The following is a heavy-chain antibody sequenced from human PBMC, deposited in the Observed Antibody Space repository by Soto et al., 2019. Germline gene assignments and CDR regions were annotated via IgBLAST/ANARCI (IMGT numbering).Heavy chain of an antibody. CDR2: INPSGGST. CDR3: ARVNSSGWYSEYYFDY. J-gene: IGHJ4*02. D-gene: IGHD6-19*01. CDR1: GYTFTSYY. Sequence: ASVKVSCKASGYTFTSYYMHWVRQAPGQGLEWMGIINPSGGSTSYAQKFQGRVTMTRDTSTSTVYMELSSPRSEDTAVYYCARVNSSGWYSEYYFDYWGQGTLVTVSS. V-gene: IGHV1-46*01.